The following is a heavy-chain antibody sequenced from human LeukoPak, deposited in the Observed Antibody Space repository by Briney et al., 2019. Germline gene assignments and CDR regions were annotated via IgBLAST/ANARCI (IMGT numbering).Heavy chain of an antibody. Sequence: SVKVSCKASGGSFSSYAISWVRQAPGQGLEWMGGIIPIFGTGNYAQKFQGRVTITADESTSTAYMELSRLRSEDTAVYYCAIVRLGASAYDYWGQGTLVTVSS. J-gene: IGHJ4*02. V-gene: IGHV1-69*13. CDR2: IIPIFGTG. D-gene: IGHD1-26*01. CDR1: GGSFSSYA. CDR3: AIVRLGASAYDY.